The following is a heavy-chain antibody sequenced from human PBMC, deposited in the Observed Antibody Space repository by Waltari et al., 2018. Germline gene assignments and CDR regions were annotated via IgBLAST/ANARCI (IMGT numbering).Heavy chain of an antibody. J-gene: IGHJ5*02. D-gene: IGHD3-9*01. CDR3: ATGAYDTGYYTTDH. V-gene: IGHV4-38-2*01. Sequence: QVRLQASGPAVVKPSEILSLTCAVSGGSISGGYGWSWLRQAPGQGLEWIGSVYGRTDGTYYNPSLKNRVTLSKDTSKIQFSLKLTSVTAADTAVYYCATGAYDTGYYTTDHWGQGVLVTVSS. CDR1: GGSISGGYG. CDR2: VYGRTDGT.